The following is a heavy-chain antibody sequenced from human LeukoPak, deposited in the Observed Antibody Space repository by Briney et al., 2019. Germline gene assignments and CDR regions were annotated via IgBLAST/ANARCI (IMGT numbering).Heavy chain of an antibody. J-gene: IGHJ5*02. CDR3: ARVPGRHWFDP. CDR1: GFSLGNYG. V-gene: IGHV3-13*01. D-gene: IGHD2-15*01. Sequence: GGSLRLSCAASGFSLGNYGLHWVRRGTGKGLEWVSAIATTGDTYYSDSVKGRFIISREDARNSLYLQMTSLTAEDTAVYYCARVPGRHWFDPWGQGTLVTVSS. CDR2: IATTGDT.